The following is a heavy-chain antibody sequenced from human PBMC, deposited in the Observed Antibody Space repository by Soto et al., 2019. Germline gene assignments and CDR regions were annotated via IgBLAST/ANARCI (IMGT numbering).Heavy chain of an antibody. CDR1: GFLRSTSGGG. D-gene: IGHD3-16*01. CDR3: SHMRGFVLFGMDV. CDR2: IFSNDEK. J-gene: IGHJ6*02. V-gene: IGHV2-5*01. Sequence: QITLKESGPALMKTTQTLPLSGAFPGFLRSTSGGGVGWVRQPPGETLEWLALIFSNDEKRYSPSLMSRLTITKQTSKYQVVRPMTNIDPVDTATYYCSHMRGFVLFGMDVWGQGNTVTVSS.